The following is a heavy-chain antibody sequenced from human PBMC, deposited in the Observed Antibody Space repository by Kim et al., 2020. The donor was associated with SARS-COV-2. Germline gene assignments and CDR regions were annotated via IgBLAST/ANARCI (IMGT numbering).Heavy chain of an antibody. J-gene: IGHJ4*02. D-gene: IGHD4-4*01. Sequence: AESVEARFAISTDSSKNMMYLQMKSLRAEDTAVYYCTRDPDYSKGASFDYWGQGTLVTVSS. CDR3: TRDPDYSKGASFDY. V-gene: IGHV3-74*01.